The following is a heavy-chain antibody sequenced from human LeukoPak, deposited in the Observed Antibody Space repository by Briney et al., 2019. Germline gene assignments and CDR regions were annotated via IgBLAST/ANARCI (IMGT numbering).Heavy chain of an antibody. CDR1: GFTFSSHA. CDR2: ISGSGGST. CDR3: AKGYYYGSGSYSTFDY. Sequence: GGSLRLSCAASGFTFSSHALSWLRQAPGKGLEWVSTISGSGGSTYYADSVKGWFTISRDNSKNTLYVQMSSLRADDTAVYYCAKGYYYGSGSYSTFDYWGQGTLVTVSS. J-gene: IGHJ4*02. V-gene: IGHV3-23*01. D-gene: IGHD3-10*01.